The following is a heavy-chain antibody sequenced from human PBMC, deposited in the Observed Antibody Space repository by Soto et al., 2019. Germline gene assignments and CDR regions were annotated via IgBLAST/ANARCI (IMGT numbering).Heavy chain of an antibody. D-gene: IGHD3-10*01. CDR3: ATSYGSGSTLFDY. CDR1: EGTFNSYT. CDR2: VIPILGMA. J-gene: IGHJ4*02. V-gene: IGHV1-69*02. Sequence: QVQLVQSGAEVKKPGSSVKVSCTASEGTFNSYTISWVRQAPGQGLEWMGRVIPILGMADFAQKFQGRVMITAGKSTRTGYMVLSSLRSDDTAVYYCATSYGSGSTLFDYWGQGTLVTVSS.